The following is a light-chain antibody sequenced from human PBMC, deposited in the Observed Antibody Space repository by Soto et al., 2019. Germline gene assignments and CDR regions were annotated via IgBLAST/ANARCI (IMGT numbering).Light chain of an antibody. CDR3: QKSYSTLRT. Sequence: DIQMTQCPSSLSASVGDRATITCRASQSISSSLNWYQQKTGKPPKIMIYAESILQGGVPSRFSGSGSGTDLNLTITSLQPEDFATYHCQKSYSTLRTCGQGTKVDIK. CDR2: AES. CDR1: QSISSS. J-gene: IGKJ1*01. V-gene: IGKV1-39*01.